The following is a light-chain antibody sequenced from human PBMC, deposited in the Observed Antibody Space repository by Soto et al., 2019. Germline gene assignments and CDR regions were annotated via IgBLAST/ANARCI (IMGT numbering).Light chain of an antibody. J-gene: IGKJ2*01. CDR2: KAS. CDR3: QQYNSYSYT. V-gene: IGKV1-5*03. Sequence: IRMTQSPSSFSASTGDRVTITCRSSQGISSWLAWYQQKPGKAPKLLIYKASSLESGVPSRFSGSGSGTEFTLTISSLQPDDFATYYCQQYNSYSYTFGQGTKVDIK. CDR1: QGISSW.